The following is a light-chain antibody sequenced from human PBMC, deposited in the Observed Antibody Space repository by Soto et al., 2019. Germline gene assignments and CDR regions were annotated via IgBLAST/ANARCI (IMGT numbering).Light chain of an antibody. J-gene: IGKJ1*01. Sequence: DIQMTQSPSSLSPSVGDRVTITCRASRSISDWLAWYQQRPGRAPQLLIYAASALQTGVPSRFSGSGSGTDFTLTITSLQPEDFGTYYCQHPKWAFGQGTTVEI. CDR1: RSISDW. CDR2: AAS. V-gene: IGKV1-5*01. CDR3: QHPKWA.